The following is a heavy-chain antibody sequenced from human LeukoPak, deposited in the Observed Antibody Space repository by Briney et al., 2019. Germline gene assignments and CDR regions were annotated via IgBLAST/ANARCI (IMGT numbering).Heavy chain of an antibody. Sequence: VGSLRLSCAASGFTFSNYAMHWVRQAPGKGLEYVSAISSNGGSTYYANSLKGRFTISRDNSKNTLYLQMGSLRAGDMAVYYCARDRWGCSSTSCYDFGYWGQGTLVTVSS. CDR3: ARDRWGCSSTSCYDFGY. J-gene: IGHJ4*02. D-gene: IGHD2-2*01. CDR2: ISSNGGST. CDR1: GFTFSNYA. V-gene: IGHV3-64*01.